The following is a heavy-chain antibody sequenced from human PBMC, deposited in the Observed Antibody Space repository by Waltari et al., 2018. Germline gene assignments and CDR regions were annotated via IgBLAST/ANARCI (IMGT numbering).Heavy chain of an antibody. J-gene: IGHJ5*02. CDR3: AGVGVYSSGFEFDP. Sequence: QVQLQESGPGLVKPSETLSLTCTVSGGSISSYYWSWIRQPPGKGLEWIGYIYYSGSTNYNPSLKSRVTISVDTSKNQFSLKLSSVTAADTAVYYCAGVGVYSSGFEFDPWGQGTLVTVSS. CDR1: GGSISSYY. V-gene: IGHV4-59*01. D-gene: IGHD6-19*01. CDR2: IYYSGST.